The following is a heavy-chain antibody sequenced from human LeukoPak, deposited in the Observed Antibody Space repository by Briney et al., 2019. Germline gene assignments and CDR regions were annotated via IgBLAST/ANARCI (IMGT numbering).Heavy chain of an antibody. V-gene: IGHV3-49*04. CDR2: IRSKAYGGTT. CDR1: GFTFGDYA. Sequence: PGGSLRLSCTASGFTFGDYAMSWVRQAPGKGLEWVGFIRSKAYGGTTEYAASVKGGFTISRDDSKSIAYLQMNSLKTEDTAVYYCTRSSSASEAFDIWGQGTMVTVSS. J-gene: IGHJ3*02. CDR3: TRSSSASEAFDI. D-gene: IGHD6-6*01.